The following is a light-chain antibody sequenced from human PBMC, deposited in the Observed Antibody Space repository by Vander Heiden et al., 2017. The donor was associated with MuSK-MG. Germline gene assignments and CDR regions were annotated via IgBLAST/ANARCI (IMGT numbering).Light chain of an antibody. J-gene: IGLJ1*01. V-gene: IGLV1-47*01. CDR1: SSNIGSNY. CDR3: AAWDDSLSGLYV. Sequence: QSVLTQPPSASGTPGQRVTISCSGSSSNIGSNYVYWYQQLPGTAPKLLIYRNNQGPSGVPDRFSGSKSGTSASLAISGLRSEDEADYYCAAWDDSLSGLYVFGTGTKVTVL. CDR2: RNN.